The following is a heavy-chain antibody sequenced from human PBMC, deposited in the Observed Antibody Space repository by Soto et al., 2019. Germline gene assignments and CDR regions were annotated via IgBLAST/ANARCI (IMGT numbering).Heavy chain of an antibody. J-gene: IGHJ3*02. Sequence: EVQLVESGGGLVKPGGSLRLSCAASGFTFSSYSMNWVRQAPGKGLEWVSSISSSSSYIYYADSVKGRFTISRDNAKNSLYLQMHSLRAEDTAVYYCARDGTTVVADAFDIWGQGTMVTVSS. V-gene: IGHV3-21*01. CDR1: GFTFSSYS. CDR3: ARDGTTVVADAFDI. CDR2: ISSSSSYI. D-gene: IGHD4-17*01.